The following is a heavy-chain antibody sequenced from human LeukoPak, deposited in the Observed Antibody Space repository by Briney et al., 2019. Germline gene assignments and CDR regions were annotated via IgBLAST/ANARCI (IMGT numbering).Heavy chain of an antibody. CDR3: ARDLSRYYNDY. V-gene: IGHV3-48*03. CDR1: GFTFSSYE. CDR2: ISIGGRTQ. Sequence: GGSLRLSCAASGFTFSSYEMNWVRQAPGKGLEWVSYISIGGRTQYYADSVKGRFTISRDNAKNSLYLQMNSLSAEDMAVYYCARDLSRYYNDYCGQGTLVTVSS. J-gene: IGHJ4*02.